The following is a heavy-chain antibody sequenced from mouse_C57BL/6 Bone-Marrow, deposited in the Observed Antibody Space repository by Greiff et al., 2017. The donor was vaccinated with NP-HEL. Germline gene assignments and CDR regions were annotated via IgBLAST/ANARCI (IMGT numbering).Heavy chain of an antibody. V-gene: IGHV14-4*01. CDR3: TTAGLLKFAY. D-gene: IGHD2-3*01. J-gene: IGHJ3*01. CDR2: IDPENGDT. Sequence: EVQRVESGAELVRPGASVKLSCTASGFNIKDDYMHWVKQRPEQGLEWIGWIDPENGDTEYASKFQGKATITADTSSNTAYLQLSSLTSEDTAVYYCTTAGLLKFAYWGQGTLVTVSA. CDR1: GFNIKDDY.